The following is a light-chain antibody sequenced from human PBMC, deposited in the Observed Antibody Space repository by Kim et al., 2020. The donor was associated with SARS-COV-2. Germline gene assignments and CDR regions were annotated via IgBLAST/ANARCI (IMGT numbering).Light chain of an antibody. V-gene: IGLV1-44*01. Sequence: SVLVQPPSASGTPGQTVTISCSGISSHIGNNPISWYRQAPGAAPKLLIYSNDQRPSGVPARFSGSKSGASASLAISGLQSEDEADYHCAVWDDSLNGRVFGGATQLTVL. CDR2: SND. CDR1: SSHIGNNP. J-gene: IGLJ3*02. CDR3: AVWDDSLNGRV.